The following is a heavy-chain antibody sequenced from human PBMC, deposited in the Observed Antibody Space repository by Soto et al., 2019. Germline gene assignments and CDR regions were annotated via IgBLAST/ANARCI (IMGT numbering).Heavy chain of an antibody. D-gene: IGHD1-1*01. CDR2: IYYSGST. J-gene: IGHJ4*02. V-gene: IGHV4-39*02. Sequence: QLQLQESGPGLVKPSETLSLTCTVSGGSISSSSYYWGWIRQPPGKGLEWIGSIYYSGSTYYNPSLKSRVTISVDTSKNQFSLKLSSVTAADTAVYYCARDGDNWNDDTPGILDYWGQGTLVTVSS. CDR1: GGSISSSSYY. CDR3: ARDGDNWNDDTPGILDY.